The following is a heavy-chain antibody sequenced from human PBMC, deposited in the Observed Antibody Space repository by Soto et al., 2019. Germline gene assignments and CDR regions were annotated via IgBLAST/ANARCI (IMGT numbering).Heavy chain of an antibody. V-gene: IGHV4-34*01. CDR1: GGSFSGYY. D-gene: IGHD3-3*01. CDR3: ARFVKTTYYDFWSGSNRRNWFDP. J-gene: IGHJ5*02. Sequence: PSETLSLTCAVYGGSFSGYYWSWIRQPPGKGLEWIGEINHSGSTNYNPSLKSRVTISVDTSKNQFSLKLSSVTAADTAVYYCARFVKTTYYDFWSGSNRRNWFDPWGQGTLVTVSS. CDR2: INHSGST.